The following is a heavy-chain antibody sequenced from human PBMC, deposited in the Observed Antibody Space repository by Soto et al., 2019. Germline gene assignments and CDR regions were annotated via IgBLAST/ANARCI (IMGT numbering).Heavy chain of an antibody. CDR3: ARDESREYSSSPYYGMDV. J-gene: IGHJ6*02. CDR1: GGTFSSYA. CDR2: IIPIFGTA. D-gene: IGHD6-6*01. V-gene: IGHV1-69*13. Sequence: ASVKVSCKASGGTFSSYAISWVRQAPGQGLEWMGGIIPIFGTANYAQKFQGRVTITADESTSTAYMELSSLRSEDTAVYYCARDESREYSSSPYYGMDVWGQGTTVTVSS.